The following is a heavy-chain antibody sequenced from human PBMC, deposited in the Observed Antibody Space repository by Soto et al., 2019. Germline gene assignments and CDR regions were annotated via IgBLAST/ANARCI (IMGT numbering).Heavy chain of an antibody. CDR2: IIPIFGTA. D-gene: IGHD6-19*01. CDR1: RVAFSKFI. V-gene: IGHV1-69*13. Sequence: SVKVSCKASRVAFSKFIVTWVRQAPGLGPEWVGGIIPIFGTANYAQKFQGRVTITADESTSTSYMEVNNLRSEDTAVYYCAKVRYSSPMGYYYGMDVWGQGTTVTV. J-gene: IGHJ6*02. CDR3: AKVRYSSPMGYYYGMDV.